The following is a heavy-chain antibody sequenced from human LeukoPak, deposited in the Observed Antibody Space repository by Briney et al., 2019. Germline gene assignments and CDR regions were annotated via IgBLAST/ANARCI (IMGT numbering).Heavy chain of an antibody. D-gene: IGHD3-16*01. CDR2: IYYSGST. Sequence: SETLSLTCTVSGGSISSYYWSWIRQPPGKGLEWIGYIYYSGSTNYNPSLKSRVTISVDTSKNQFSLKLSSVTAADTAVYYCARDHGVKDYWGQGTLVTVSS. V-gene: IGHV4-59*12. J-gene: IGHJ4*02. CDR3: ARDHGVKDY. CDR1: GGSISSYY.